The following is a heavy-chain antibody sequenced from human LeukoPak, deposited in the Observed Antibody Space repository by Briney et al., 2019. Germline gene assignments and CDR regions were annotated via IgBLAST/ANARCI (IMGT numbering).Heavy chain of an antibody. J-gene: IGHJ4*02. Sequence: GGSLRLSCAASGCTFSSYSMNWVRQAPGKGLEWVSSISTSSTYIYYADSVKGRFTISRDNAKNSLYLQMNSLRAEDTAVYYCARDPPFIIGTTFFDYWGQGTLVTVSS. CDR2: ISTSSTYI. D-gene: IGHD1-20*01. CDR3: ARDPPFIIGTTFFDY. V-gene: IGHV3-21*01. CDR1: GCTFSSYS.